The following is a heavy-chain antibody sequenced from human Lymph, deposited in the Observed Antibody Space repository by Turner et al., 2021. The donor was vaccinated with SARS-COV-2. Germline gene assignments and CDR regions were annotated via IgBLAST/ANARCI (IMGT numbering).Heavy chain of an antibody. J-gene: IGHJ6*02. CDR1: AFTFSTYA. CDR3: ARYASGGYFYYGMDV. CDR2: ISYDGSNK. V-gene: IGHV3-30*04. Sequence: QVQLVGSGGVVVHPGRFLRPSCAPFAFTFSTYAIYWVRQAPGKGLEWVAVISYDGSNKYYADSVKGRFTISRDNSKNTLYLQMNSLRAEDTAVYYCARYASGGYFYYGMDVWGQGTTVTVSS. D-gene: IGHD3-10*01.